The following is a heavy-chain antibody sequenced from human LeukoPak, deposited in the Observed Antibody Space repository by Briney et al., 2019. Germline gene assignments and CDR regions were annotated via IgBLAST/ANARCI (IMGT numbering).Heavy chain of an antibody. J-gene: IGHJ4*02. D-gene: IGHD3-10*01. CDR2: ISYDGSNK. V-gene: IGHV3-30*04. Sequence: GGSLRLSCAASGFSLSNYAIHWVRQAPGKGLEWVAVISYDGSNKYYADSVKGRFTISRDNSKNTLYLQVNSLRGEDTAVYYCARDHYYGSGSYTAFDFWGQGTLVTVSS. CDR1: GFSLSNYA. CDR3: ARDHYYGSGSYTAFDF.